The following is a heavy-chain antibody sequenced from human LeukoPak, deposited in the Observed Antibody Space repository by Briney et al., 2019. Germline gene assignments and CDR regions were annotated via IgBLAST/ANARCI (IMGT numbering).Heavy chain of an antibody. J-gene: IGHJ4*02. CDR2: ISWNSGSR. CDR1: GFTFDDYA. Sequence: GGSLRLSCAASGFTFDDYAMHWVRQTPGKGLEWVSGISWNSGSRGYADSVKGRFTISRDNAKNSLYLQMNSLRAEDTALYYCAKAYSWELPTLDYWGQGTLVTVSS. CDR3: AKAYSWELPTLDY. V-gene: IGHV3-9*01. D-gene: IGHD1-26*01.